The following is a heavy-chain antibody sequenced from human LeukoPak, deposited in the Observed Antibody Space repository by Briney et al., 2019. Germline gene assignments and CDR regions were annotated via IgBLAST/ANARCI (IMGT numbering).Heavy chain of an antibody. J-gene: IGHJ5*02. Sequence: GGSLRLSCAASGFTFNSYGMHWVRQAPGKGLEWLAFIRFDASNKYYADSVKGRFTISRDNSKNTLYLQMNSLRAEDAAVYYCAKDYGLTGTGGAWLDPWGQGTLVTVSS. CDR3: AKDYGLTGTGGAWLDP. CDR1: GFTFNSYG. CDR2: IRFDASNK. V-gene: IGHV3-30*02. D-gene: IGHD1-20*01.